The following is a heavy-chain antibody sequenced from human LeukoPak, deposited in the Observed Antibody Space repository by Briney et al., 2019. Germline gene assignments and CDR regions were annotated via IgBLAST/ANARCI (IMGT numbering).Heavy chain of an antibody. CDR1: GGSISSDTYY. Sequence: SETLSLTCSVSGGSISSDTYYWGCIRQPPGKGLEWIGSIYSSGSTYYNPSLKSRVTISVDTSKNQFSLKLSSVTAADTAVYYCARINYGDYWGQGTLVTVSS. V-gene: IGHV4-39*07. CDR2: IYSSGST. J-gene: IGHJ4*02. CDR3: ARINYGDY.